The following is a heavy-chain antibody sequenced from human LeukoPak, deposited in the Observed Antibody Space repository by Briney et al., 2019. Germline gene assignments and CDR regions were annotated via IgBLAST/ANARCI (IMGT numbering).Heavy chain of an antibody. CDR3: AGFDY. V-gene: IGHV3-7*01. CDR2: IKQDGSEK. CDR1: GFTFSNYA. J-gene: IGHJ4*02. Sequence: GGSLRLSCAASGFTFSNYAMNWVRQAPGKGLEWVANIKQDGSEKYYVDSVKGRFTISRDNAKNSLYLQMNSLRAEDTAVYYCAGFDYWGQGTLVTVSS.